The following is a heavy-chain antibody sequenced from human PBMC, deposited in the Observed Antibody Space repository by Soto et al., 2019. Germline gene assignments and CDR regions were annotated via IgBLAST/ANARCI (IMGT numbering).Heavy chain of an antibody. CDR3: ARGGEYYDSIGHDY. CDR1: GGSISSYY. Sequence: KPSETLSLTCTVSGGSISSYYWSWIRQPPGKGLEWIGYIYYSGSTNYNPSLKSRVTISVDTSKNQFSLKLSSVTAADTAVYYCARGGEYYDSIGHDYWGQGTLVTVSS. CDR2: IYYSGST. D-gene: IGHD3-22*01. V-gene: IGHV4-59*01. J-gene: IGHJ4*02.